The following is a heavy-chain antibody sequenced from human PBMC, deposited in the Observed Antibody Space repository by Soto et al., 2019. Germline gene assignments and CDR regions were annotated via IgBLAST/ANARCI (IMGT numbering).Heavy chain of an antibody. V-gene: IGHV3-23*01. CDR2: ISGSGGST. J-gene: IGHJ5*02. D-gene: IGHD6-13*01. CDR3: AKGVNGWFDP. CDR1: GFTFSTYA. Sequence: EVQLLESGGGLVQPGGSLRLSCAASGFTFSTYAMSWVRQAPGKGLEWVSGISGSGGSTYSADSVKGRFTISRDNSKNTLYVQMNSLRVEDTAVYYCAKGVNGWFDPWGQGTLVTVSS.